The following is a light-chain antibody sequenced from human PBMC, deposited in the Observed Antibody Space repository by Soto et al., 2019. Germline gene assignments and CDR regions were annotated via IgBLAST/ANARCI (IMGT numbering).Light chain of an antibody. CDR1: SSDVGGYNY. Sequence: QSALTQPASVSGSPGQSITISCTGTSSDVGGYNYVSWYQQHPGKAPKLMIYEVSNRPSGVSNRFSGSKSGNTASLTISGLQAEEEADYYCSSYTSTIIYVFGTGTKVTVL. CDR3: SSYTSTIIYV. CDR2: EVS. J-gene: IGLJ1*01. V-gene: IGLV2-14*01.